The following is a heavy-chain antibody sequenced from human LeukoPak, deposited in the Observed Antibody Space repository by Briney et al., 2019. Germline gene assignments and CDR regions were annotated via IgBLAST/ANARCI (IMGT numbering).Heavy chain of an antibody. D-gene: IGHD2-15*01. Sequence: ASVTVSCKASGNTFTNHNMHWVRLAPGQGLEWMGIISPSDGATNYAQKFQGRVTMTRDTSTSTVYMELSSLKSEDTAVYYCAREVAAPYRFDDWGQGTLVTVSS. CDR1: GNTFTNHN. J-gene: IGHJ4*02. CDR2: ISPSDGAT. CDR3: AREVAAPYRFDD. V-gene: IGHV1-46*01.